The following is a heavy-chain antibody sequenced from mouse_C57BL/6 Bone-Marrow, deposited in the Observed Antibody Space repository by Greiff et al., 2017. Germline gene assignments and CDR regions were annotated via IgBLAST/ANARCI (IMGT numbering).Heavy chain of an antibody. D-gene: IGHD1-1*01. V-gene: IGHV14-2*01. Sequence: VQLQQSGAELVKPGASVKLSCTASGFNIKDYYIHWVKQRTEQGLEWIGRIDPEDGDTNYAPRFQDKATITADTSSNTAYLQLSSLTSEDTAVYYCTRSLIYYGTNYWGQGTTLPVTS. CDR3: TRSLIYYGTNY. CDR2: IDPEDGDT. J-gene: IGHJ2*01. CDR1: GFNIKDYY.